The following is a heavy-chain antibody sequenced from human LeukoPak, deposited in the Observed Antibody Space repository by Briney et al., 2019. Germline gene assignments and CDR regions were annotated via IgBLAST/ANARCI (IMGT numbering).Heavy chain of an antibody. V-gene: IGHV4-34*01. Sequence: SETLSLTCTVSGGSISSYYWSWIRQPPGKGLEWIGEINHSGSANYNPSLKSRVTISVDTSKNQFSLKLRSVTAADTAVYYCARPPYSSSSHYYYYYMDVWGKGTTVTVSS. CDR1: GGSISSYY. J-gene: IGHJ6*03. D-gene: IGHD6-6*01. CDR3: ARPPYSSSSHYYYYYMDV. CDR2: INHSGSA.